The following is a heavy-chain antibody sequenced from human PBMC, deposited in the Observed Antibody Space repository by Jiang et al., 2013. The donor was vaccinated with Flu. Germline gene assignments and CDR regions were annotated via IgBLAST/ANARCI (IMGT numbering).Heavy chain of an antibody. CDR3: ARELSGTPRRHFDY. D-gene: IGHD1-26*01. Sequence: VQLLESGGGLVKPGGSLRLSCAASGFTFSDYYMSWIRQAPGKGLEWVSYLSESGATVYYADSVKGRFTISRDNAKNSLYLQMNSLRAEDTAMYYCARELSGTPRRHFDYWGQGTLVTVSP. J-gene: IGHJ4*02. V-gene: IGHV3-11*01. CDR2: LSESGATV. CDR1: GFTFSDYY.